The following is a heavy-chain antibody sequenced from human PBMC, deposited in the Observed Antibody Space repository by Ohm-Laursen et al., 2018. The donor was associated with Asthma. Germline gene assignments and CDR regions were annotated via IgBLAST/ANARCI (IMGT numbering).Heavy chain of an antibody. CDR3: ARAPYYYDSSGYLLDY. V-gene: IGHV1-69*01. Sequence: ASSVKVSCKASGGTFSSYAISWVRQAPGQGLEWMGGIIPIFGTANYAQKFQGRVTITADESTSTAYMELSSLRSEDTAVYYCARAPYYYDSSGYLLDYWGQGTLVTVSS. D-gene: IGHD3-22*01. CDR2: IIPIFGTA. J-gene: IGHJ4*02. CDR1: GGTFSSYA.